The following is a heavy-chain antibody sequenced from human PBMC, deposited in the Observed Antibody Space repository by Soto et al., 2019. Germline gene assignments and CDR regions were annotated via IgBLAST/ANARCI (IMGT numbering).Heavy chain of an antibody. D-gene: IGHD2-2*01. Sequence: TGGSLRLSCAASGFTFSSDAISWVRQARGKWLEWVSAISGSGGSTYYADSVKGRFTISRDNSKNTLYLQMNSLRAEDTAVYYCAKSKRGRIVVVPAALNWFAPWGQGTLVTVSS. CDR1: GFTFSSDA. J-gene: IGHJ5*02. CDR2: ISGSGGST. V-gene: IGHV3-23*01. CDR3: AKSKRGRIVVVPAALNWFAP.